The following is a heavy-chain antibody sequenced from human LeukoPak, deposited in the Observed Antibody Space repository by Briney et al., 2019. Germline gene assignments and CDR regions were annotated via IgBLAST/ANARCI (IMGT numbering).Heavy chain of an antibody. V-gene: IGHV4-4*02. CDR3: ARFPIPPYYYGSGSYYNVLPFDY. CDR1: GGSISSSNW. D-gene: IGHD3-10*01. CDR2: IYHSGST. Sequence: SETLSLTCAVSGGSISSSNWWSWVRQPPGKGLEWIGEIYHSGSTNYNPSLKSRVTISVDKSKNQFSLKLSSVTAADTAVYYCARFPIPPYYYGSGSYYNVLPFDYWGQGTLVTVSS. J-gene: IGHJ4*02.